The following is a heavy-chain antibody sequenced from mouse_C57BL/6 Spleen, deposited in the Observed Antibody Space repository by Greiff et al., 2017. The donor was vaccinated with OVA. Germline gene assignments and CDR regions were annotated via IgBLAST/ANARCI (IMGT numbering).Heavy chain of an antibody. D-gene: IGHD2-3*01. CDR2: ISDGGSYT. J-gene: IGHJ2*01. Sequence: EVHLVESGGGLVKPGGSLKLSCAASGFTFSSYAMSWVRQTPEKRLEWVATISDGGSYTYYPDNVKGRFTISRDNAKNNLYLQMSHLKSEDTAMYYCARDGDGYYFYYFDYWGQGTTLTVSS. V-gene: IGHV5-4*01. CDR1: GFTFSSYA. CDR3: ARDGDGYYFYYFDY.